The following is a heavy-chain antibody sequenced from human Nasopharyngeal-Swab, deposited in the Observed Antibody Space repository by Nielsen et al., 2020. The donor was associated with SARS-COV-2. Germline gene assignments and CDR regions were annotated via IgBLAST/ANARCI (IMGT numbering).Heavy chain of an antibody. J-gene: IGHJ2*01. V-gene: IGHV3-9*01. Sequence: GGSLRLSCAASGFTFDDYGMHWVRQAPGKGLEWVSGISWNSGSIGYADSVKGRFTISRDNAKNSLYLQMNSLRAEDTALYYCAKLGYFDLWGRGTLVTVSS. CDR3: AKLGYFDL. CDR2: ISWNSGSI. CDR1: GFTFDDYG.